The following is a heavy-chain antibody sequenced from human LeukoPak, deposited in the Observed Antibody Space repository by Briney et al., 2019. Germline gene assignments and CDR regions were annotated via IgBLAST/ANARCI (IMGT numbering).Heavy chain of an antibody. D-gene: IGHD6-13*01. V-gene: IGHV4-31*03. CDR3: AGSAYSSSWSLGY. J-gene: IGHJ4*02. CDR1: GGSISSGGYF. Sequence: SETLSLTCTVSGGSISSGGYFWSWIRQHPGKGLEWIGYIYYSGSTYYNPSLKSRVTISVDTSKNQFSLKLSSVTAADTAVYYCAGSAYSSSWSLGYWGQGTLVTVSS. CDR2: IYYSGST.